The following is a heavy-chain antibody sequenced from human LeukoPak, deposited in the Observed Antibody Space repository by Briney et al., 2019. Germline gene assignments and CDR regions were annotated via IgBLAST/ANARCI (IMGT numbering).Heavy chain of an antibody. CDR1: GFTFSSYA. J-gene: IGHJ4*02. Sequence: GGSLRLSCSASGFTFSSYAMYWVRQAPGKGLEYVSGISSNGGSTYYADSVKGRFTISRDNAKNSLYLQMNGLRDEDTADYYCARVGFAGSSGGDYWGQGTLVTVSS. CDR3: ARVGFAGSSGGDY. D-gene: IGHD2-15*01. CDR2: ISSNGGST. V-gene: IGHV3-64*04.